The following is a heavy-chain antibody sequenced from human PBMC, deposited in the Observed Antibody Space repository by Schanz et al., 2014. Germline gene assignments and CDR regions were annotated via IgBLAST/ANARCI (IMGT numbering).Heavy chain of an antibody. CDR1: GFTFSSSW. CDR2: TSHDGSFT. D-gene: IGHD1-26*01. Sequence: EVHLVESGGGLVQPGGSLRLSCAASGFTFSSSWMHWVRQAPGKGLVWVSRTSHDGSFTTFADSVKGRFTISRDNSENTLYLQMNSLRAEDTAVYYCARGFLASGGKTFDCWGQGTLVTVSS. J-gene: IGHJ4*02. CDR3: ARGFLASGGKTFDC. V-gene: IGHV3-74*01.